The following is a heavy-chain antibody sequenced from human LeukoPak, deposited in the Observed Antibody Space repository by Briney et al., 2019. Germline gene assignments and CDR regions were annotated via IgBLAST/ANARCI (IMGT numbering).Heavy chain of an antibody. J-gene: IGHJ4*02. CDR2: ISGSGGST. CDR3: AKRIPYYFDY. Sequence: GGSLRLSCAASGFTFSSYAMSWVRQAPGKGLEWVSTISGSGGSTYYADSVKGRFTISRDNSKNTLYLQINSLRADDTAVYYCAKRIPYYFDYWGQGTLVTVSS. CDR1: GFTFSSYA. V-gene: IGHV3-23*01.